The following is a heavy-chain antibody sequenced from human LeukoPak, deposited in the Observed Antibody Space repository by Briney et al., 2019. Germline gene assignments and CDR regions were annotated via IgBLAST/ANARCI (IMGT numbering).Heavy chain of an antibody. D-gene: IGHD3-3*01. Sequence: PGGSLRLSCAASGFTFDDYAMHWVRQAPGKGLEWVSLISWDGGSTYYADSVKGRFTISRDNSKNSLYLQMNSLRAEDTALYYCAKDMRPLQAYYDFWSGYSGFDYWGQGTLVTVSS. CDR1: GFTFDDYA. CDR2: ISWDGGST. J-gene: IGHJ4*02. V-gene: IGHV3-43D*03. CDR3: AKDMRPLQAYYDFWSGYSGFDY.